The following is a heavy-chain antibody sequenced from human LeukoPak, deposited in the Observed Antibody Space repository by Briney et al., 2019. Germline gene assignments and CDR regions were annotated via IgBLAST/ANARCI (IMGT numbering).Heavy chain of an antibody. CDR3: ARGRACYDSSGYYYGY. CDR2: INHSGST. D-gene: IGHD3-22*01. Sequence: SETLSLTCAVYGGSFSGYYWSWIRQPPGKGLEWIGEINHSGSTNYNPSLKSRVTISVDTSKNQFSLKLSSVTAADTAVYYCARGRACYDSSGYYYGYWGQGTLVTVSS. V-gene: IGHV4-34*01. J-gene: IGHJ4*02. CDR1: GGSFSGYY.